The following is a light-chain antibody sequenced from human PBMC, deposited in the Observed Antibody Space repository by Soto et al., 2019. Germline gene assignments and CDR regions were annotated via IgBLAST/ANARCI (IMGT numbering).Light chain of an antibody. Sequence: QSVLTQPPSVSGAPGQRLTISCTGTSSNIGANYDVHWYQRTPGTAPKLLIYANSLRPSGVPERFSGSKSGTSASLAIAGLHGEDEADYFCQSYDTSLSGAVFGGGTKVTVL. V-gene: IGLV1-40*01. CDR2: ANS. CDR1: SSNIGANYD. J-gene: IGLJ2*01. CDR3: QSYDTSLSGAV.